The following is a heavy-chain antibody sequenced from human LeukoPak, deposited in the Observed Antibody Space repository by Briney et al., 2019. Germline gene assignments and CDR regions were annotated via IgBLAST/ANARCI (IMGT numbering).Heavy chain of an antibody. CDR3: ASVVVDVTRWFDP. D-gene: IGHD2-15*01. CDR1: GGSITSGSGRVS. V-gene: IGHV4-30-2*01. J-gene: IGHJ5*02. Sequence: SQTLSLTCAVSGGSITSGSGRVSWSWVRQPPGKGLEWIGYSYHGGSTHYNPSLKSRVTISADRSKNQFSLKLNSVTAADTAVYYCASVVVDVTRWFDPWGQGTLVTVSS. CDR2: SYHGGST.